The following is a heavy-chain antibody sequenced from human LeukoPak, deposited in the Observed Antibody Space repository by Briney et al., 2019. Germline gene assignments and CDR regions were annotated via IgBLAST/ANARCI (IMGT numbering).Heavy chain of an antibody. CDR2: IYHSGST. CDR3: ASTSGWFDP. D-gene: IGHD3-10*01. V-gene: IGHV4-38-2*02. J-gene: IGHJ5*02. Sequence: SETLSLTCTVSGYSISSGYYWGWIRQPPGKGLEWIGSIYHSGSTYYNPSLKSRVTISVDTSKNQFSLKLSSVTAADTAVYYCASTSGWFDPWGQGTLVTVS. CDR1: GYSISSGYY.